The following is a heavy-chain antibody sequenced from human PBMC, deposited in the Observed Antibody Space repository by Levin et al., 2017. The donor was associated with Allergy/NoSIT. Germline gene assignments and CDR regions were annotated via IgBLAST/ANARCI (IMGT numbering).Heavy chain of an antibody. V-gene: IGHV6-1*01. D-gene: IGHD3-10*01. CDR3: ARYYYGSGSYFGVDF. Sequence: SETLSLTCALSGDSVTSNSAAWNWIRQSPSRGLEWLGRTYYRSKWYNDYALSVKSRITINPDTSKNQFSLQLNAVTPEDTAVYYCARYYYGSGSYFGVDFWGQGTLVTVSS. CDR1: GDSVTSNSAA. J-gene: IGHJ4*02. CDR2: TYYRSKWYN.